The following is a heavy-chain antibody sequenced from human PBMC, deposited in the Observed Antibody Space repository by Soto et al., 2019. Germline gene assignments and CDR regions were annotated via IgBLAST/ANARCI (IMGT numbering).Heavy chain of an antibody. V-gene: IGHV5-51*01. CDR1: GYRFPSYW. D-gene: IGHD1-26*01. J-gene: IGHJ6*02. CDR2: IYPGDSDT. CDR3: ARRRIVGDTRYYYGLDV. Sequence: AALKISCKGSGYRFPSYWIGWVRQKPGKGLEWMGIIYPGDSDTRYSPSFQGQVTISADKSISTAYLQWSSLKASETDMYYCARRRIVGDTRYYYGLDVWGQGTTVTSP.